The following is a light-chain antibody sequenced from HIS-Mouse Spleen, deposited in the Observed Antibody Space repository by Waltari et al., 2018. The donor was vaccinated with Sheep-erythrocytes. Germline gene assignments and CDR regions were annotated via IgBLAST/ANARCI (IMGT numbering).Light chain of an antibody. CDR3: QQYNSYSPLT. CDR1: QSISSW. CDR2: KAS. J-gene: IGKJ4*01. Sequence: DIQMTQSPSTLSASVGDRVPIPCRASQSISSWLAWYQQRPGKAPNLLIYKASSLESGVPSRFSGSGSGTEFTLTISSLQPDDFATYYCQQYNSYSPLTFGGGTKVEIK. V-gene: IGKV1-5*03.